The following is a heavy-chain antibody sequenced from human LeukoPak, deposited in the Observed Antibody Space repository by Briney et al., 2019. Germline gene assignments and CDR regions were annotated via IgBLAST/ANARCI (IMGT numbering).Heavy chain of an antibody. Sequence: GGSRRLSCAASGFTFDDYAIHWVRQAPGKGLEWVSGISWNSGSIGYADSVKGRFTISRDNAKNSLYLQMNSLRAEDTALYYCAKGYRQQLVGDYFDYWGQGTLVTVSS. CDR1: GFTFDDYA. V-gene: IGHV3-9*01. CDR3: AKGYRQQLVGDYFDY. CDR2: ISWNSGSI. D-gene: IGHD6-13*01. J-gene: IGHJ4*02.